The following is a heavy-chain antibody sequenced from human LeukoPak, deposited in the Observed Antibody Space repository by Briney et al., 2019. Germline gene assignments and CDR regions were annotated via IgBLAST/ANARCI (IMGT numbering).Heavy chain of an antibody. D-gene: IGHD1-1*01. Sequence: SETLSLTCTVSGGSISSSSYYWGWIRQPPGKGLEWIGSIYYSGSTYYNPSLKSRVTISVDTSKNQFSLKLSSVTAADTAVYYCARLFRTPTTYYFDYWGQGTLVTVSS. V-gene: IGHV4-39*01. CDR3: ARLFRTPTTYYFDY. CDR2: IYYSGST. CDR1: GGSISSSSYY. J-gene: IGHJ4*02.